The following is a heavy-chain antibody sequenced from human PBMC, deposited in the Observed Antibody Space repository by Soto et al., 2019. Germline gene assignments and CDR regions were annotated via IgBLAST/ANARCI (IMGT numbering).Heavy chain of an antibody. CDR2: IYWDDDQ. Sequence: QITLKESGPTLVKPTQTLTLTCAFSGFSLSTSGLGVGWIRQPPGKALEWLALIYWDDDQRYSPSLKRRLTITKDTAKNQVALTMTNMDPVDTATYYCAHRHPSTAFDYWGQGALVTVAS. V-gene: IGHV2-5*02. CDR3: AHRHPSTAFDY. CDR1: GFSLSTSGLG. J-gene: IGHJ4*02.